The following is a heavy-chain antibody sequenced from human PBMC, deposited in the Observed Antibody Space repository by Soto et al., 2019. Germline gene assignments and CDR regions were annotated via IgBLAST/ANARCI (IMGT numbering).Heavy chain of an antibody. V-gene: IGHV3-7*01. CDR2: IKQDGSEK. CDR3: AREQLQVVIPDY. D-gene: IGHD6-13*01. Sequence: VQLVESGGGLVQPGGSLRLSCAASGFTFSSYWMNWVRQAPGKGLEWVANIKQDGSEKYYVDSVKGRFTICRDNTKNSLYLQMNSLRAEDTAVYYCAREQLQVVIPDYWGQGTLVTVSS. CDR1: GFTFSSYW. J-gene: IGHJ4*02.